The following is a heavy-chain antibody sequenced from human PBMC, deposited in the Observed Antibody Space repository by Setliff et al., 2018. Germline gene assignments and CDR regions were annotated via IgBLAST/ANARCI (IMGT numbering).Heavy chain of an antibody. Sequence: PSETLSLTCTVSGGSISSSSYYWGWIRQPPGKGLEWIGSIYYNGSTYYNTSLKSRVTISVDTSKNQFSLKLSTVTAADTAVYYCARAKGYCSSTSCRIYYFDYWGQGTLVTVSS. V-gene: IGHV4-39*07. CDR1: GGSISSSSYY. D-gene: IGHD2-2*01. J-gene: IGHJ4*02. CDR3: ARAKGYCSSTSCRIYYFDY. CDR2: IYYNGST.